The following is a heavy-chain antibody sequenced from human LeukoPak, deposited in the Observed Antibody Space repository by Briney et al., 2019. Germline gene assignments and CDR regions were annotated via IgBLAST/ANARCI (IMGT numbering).Heavy chain of an antibody. D-gene: IGHD3-10*01. V-gene: IGHV3-23*01. J-gene: IGHJ4*02. CDR1: GFTVSSNY. Sequence: GGSLRLSCAASGFTVSSNYMSWVRQAPGKGLEWVSAISGSGGSTYYADSVKGRFTISRDNSKNTLYLRVNSLRAEDTAVYYCAKIAVRGVIINYFDYWGQGTLVTVSS. CDR3: AKIAVRGVIINYFDY. CDR2: ISGSGGST.